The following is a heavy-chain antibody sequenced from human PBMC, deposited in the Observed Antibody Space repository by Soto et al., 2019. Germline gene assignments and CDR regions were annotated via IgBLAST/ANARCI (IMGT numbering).Heavy chain of an antibody. Sequence: GHSLKISCKGSGYSFTSYWIGSVRQMPGKGLEWMGIIYPGDSDTRYSPSFQGQVTISADKSISTAYLQWSSLKASDTAMYYCARRGCSSTRCYLPGAAFDIWGQGTMVTVSS. CDR3: ARRGCSSTRCYLPGAAFDI. D-gene: IGHD2-2*01. CDR1: GYSFTSYW. J-gene: IGHJ3*02. V-gene: IGHV5-51*01. CDR2: IYPGDSDT.